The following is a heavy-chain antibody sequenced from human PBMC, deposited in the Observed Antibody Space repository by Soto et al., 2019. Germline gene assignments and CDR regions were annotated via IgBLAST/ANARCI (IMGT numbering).Heavy chain of an antibody. D-gene: IGHD3-22*01. Sequence: GGSLRLSCSASGFTFSTYAMHWVRQAPGKGLEYVSSITSNGGSTDYADSVKGRFTISRDNSKNALYLQMSSLRAEDTAVYYCVKETYDRSGYYRYYFDYWGQGT. J-gene: IGHJ4*02. CDR1: GFTFSTYA. CDR3: VKETYDRSGYYRYYFDY. V-gene: IGHV3-64D*08. CDR2: ITSNGGST.